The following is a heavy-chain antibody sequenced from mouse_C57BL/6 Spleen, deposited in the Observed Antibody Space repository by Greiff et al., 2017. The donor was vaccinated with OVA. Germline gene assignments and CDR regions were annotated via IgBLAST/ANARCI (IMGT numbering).Heavy chain of an antibody. Sequence: QVQLQQSGPELVKPGASVKISCKASGYTFTDYYINWVKQRPGQGLEWIGWIFPGSGSTYYNEKFKGKATLTVDKSSSTAYMLLSSLTSEDSAVYVWARYYDGSSYGGDYYAMDYWGQGTSVTVSS. J-gene: IGHJ4*01. CDR2: IFPGSGST. CDR1: GYTFTDYY. V-gene: IGHV1-75*01. D-gene: IGHD1-1*01. CDR3: ARYYDGSSYGGDYYAMDY.